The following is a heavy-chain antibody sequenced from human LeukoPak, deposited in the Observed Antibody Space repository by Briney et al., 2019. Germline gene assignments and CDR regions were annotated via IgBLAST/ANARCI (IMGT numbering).Heavy chain of an antibody. CDR1: GGSISSYY. J-gene: IGHJ6*02. V-gene: IGHV4-4*07. Sequence: SETLSLTCTVSGGSISSYYWSWIRQPAGKGLEWIGRIYTSGSTNYNPSLKSRVTMSVDTSKNQFSLKLSSVTAADTAVYYCARGFSGGGYYYYGMDVWGQGTTVTVSS. CDR2: IYTSGST. CDR3: ARGFSGGGYYYYGMDV. D-gene: IGHD6-19*01.